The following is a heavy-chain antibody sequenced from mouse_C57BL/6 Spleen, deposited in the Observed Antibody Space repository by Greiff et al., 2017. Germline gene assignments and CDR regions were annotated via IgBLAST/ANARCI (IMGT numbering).Heavy chain of an antibody. Sequence: QVQLQQPGADLVRPGSSVKLSCTASGYTFTSYWMHWVKQRPIQGLEWSGNIGPSDSETHYNQKFKDKATLTVDKPSSTAYVQLSSLTSEDSAFYYCARWYYDNRVYYAMDYWGQGTSVTVSS. CDR3: ARWYYDNRVYYAMDY. V-gene: IGHV1-52*01. J-gene: IGHJ4*01. D-gene: IGHD2-3*01. CDR1: GYTFTSYW. CDR2: IGPSDSET.